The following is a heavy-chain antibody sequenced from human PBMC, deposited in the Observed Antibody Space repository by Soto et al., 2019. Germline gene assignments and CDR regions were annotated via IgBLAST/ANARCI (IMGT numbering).Heavy chain of an antibody. D-gene: IGHD2-2*01. V-gene: IGHV3-21*01. J-gene: IGHJ6*02. CDR3: ARDLLPNVVVPAAKGNYYYGMDV. CDR1: GFTFSSYS. CDR2: ISSSSSYI. Sequence: SGGSLRLSCAASGFTFSSYSMNWVRQAPGKGLEWVSSISSSSSYIYYADSVKGRFTISRDNAKNSLYLQMNSLRAEDTAVYYCARDLLPNVVVPAAKGNYYYGMDVWDQGTTVTVSS.